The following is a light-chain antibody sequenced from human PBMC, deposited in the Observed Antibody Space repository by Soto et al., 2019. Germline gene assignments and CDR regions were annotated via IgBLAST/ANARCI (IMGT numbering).Light chain of an antibody. J-gene: IGKJ2*02. Sequence: DLQMTQSPSTLSASVGDRVTTTCRASQSISSWLAWYQQKPGKAPKLLIYKASSLESGVPSRFSGSGSGTEFTLTISSLQPDDFATYYCQQYNSYSRTFGQGTKLEIK. CDR1: QSISSW. V-gene: IGKV1-5*03. CDR3: QQYNSYSRT. CDR2: KAS.